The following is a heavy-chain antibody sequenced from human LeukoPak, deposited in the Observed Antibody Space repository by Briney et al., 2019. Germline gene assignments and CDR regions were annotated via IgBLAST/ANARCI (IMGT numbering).Heavy chain of an antibody. CDR2: ISHTGGA. D-gene: IGHD3-10*01. J-gene: IGHJ3*02. CDR1: GGSLRGYY. Sequence: SETLSLTCAVSGGSLRGYYWTCGRQTLGKRLEWMGEISHTGGAKYNPSLQSRVTIVLDTSNMQLSPIRVCVTAADTAVYYCAREDYGTGSYYRGDAFDIWGRETMVSVS. CDR3: AREDYGTGSYYRGDAFDI. V-gene: IGHV4-34*01.